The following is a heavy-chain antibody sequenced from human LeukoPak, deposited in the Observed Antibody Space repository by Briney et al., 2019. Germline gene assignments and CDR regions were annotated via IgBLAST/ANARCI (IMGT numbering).Heavy chain of an antibody. CDR1: GGSISSSSYY. V-gene: IGHV4-39*01. CDR3: ARRYVLRYFDWLPYYGMDA. D-gene: IGHD3-9*01. J-gene: IGHJ6*02. Sequence: SETLSLTCTVSGGSISSSSYYWGWIRQPPGKGLEWIGSIYYSGSTYYNPSLKSRVTISVDTSKNQFSLKLSSVTAADTAVYYCARRYVLRYFDWLPYYGMDAWGQGTTVTVSS. CDR2: IYYSGST.